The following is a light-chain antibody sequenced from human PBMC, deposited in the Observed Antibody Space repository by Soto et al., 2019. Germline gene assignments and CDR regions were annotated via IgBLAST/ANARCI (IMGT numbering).Light chain of an antibody. CDR2: ENN. Sequence: QSVLTQPPSVSAAPGQKVTISCSGSSSNIGNHYVSWYQQFPGTAPKLLIYENNKRPSGIPDRFSGSKSGTSATLGITGLQTGDEADYYCGTWDSSLSAGVFGGGTKLTVL. CDR1: SSNIGNHY. CDR3: GTWDSSLSAGV. V-gene: IGLV1-51*02. J-gene: IGLJ3*02.